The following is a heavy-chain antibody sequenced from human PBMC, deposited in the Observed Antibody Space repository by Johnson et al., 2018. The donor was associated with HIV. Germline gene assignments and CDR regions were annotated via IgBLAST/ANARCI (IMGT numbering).Heavy chain of an antibody. Sequence: QVQLVESGGGLVKPGGSLRLSCAASGFTFSNAWMSWIRQAPGKGLEWVSYISSGGGSILYADSVKDRFTISRDNAQNSLFLQMNSLRAEDTAVYYCSGGKWGVGANAFDVWGQGTMVTVSS. J-gene: IGHJ3*01. V-gene: IGHV3-11*04. CDR2: ISSGGGSI. CDR3: SGGKWGVGANAFDV. CDR1: GFTFSNAW. D-gene: IGHD1-26*01.